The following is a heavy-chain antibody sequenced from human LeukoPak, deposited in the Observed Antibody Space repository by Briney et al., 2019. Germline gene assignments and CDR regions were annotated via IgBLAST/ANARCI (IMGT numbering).Heavy chain of an antibody. V-gene: IGHV1-46*01. D-gene: IGHD3-10*01. J-gene: IGHJ4*02. CDR1: GYTFTGYY. CDR2: INPSGGYT. CDR3: ARDLRGIRGVNDY. Sequence: ASVKVSCKASGYTFTGYYMHWVRQAPGQGLEWMGTINPSGGYTSYLQKFQGRVTMTRDTSTTTVYMELSGLRSEDTAMYFCARDLRGIRGVNDYWGQGTLVTVSS.